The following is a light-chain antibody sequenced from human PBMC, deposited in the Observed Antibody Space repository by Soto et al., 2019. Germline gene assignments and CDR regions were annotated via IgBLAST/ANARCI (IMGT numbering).Light chain of an antibody. CDR1: SSDVDGYNY. CDR3: SSFTSSSTYV. CDR2: DVS. J-gene: IGLJ1*01. V-gene: IGLV2-14*01. Sequence: QSVLTQPASVSGSPGQSITISCTGTSSDVDGYNYVSWYQQHTGKAPKLMMYDVSNRPSGVSNRFSGSKSGNTASLTISGLQAEDEADYYCSSFTSSSTYVFGSGTKVTVL.